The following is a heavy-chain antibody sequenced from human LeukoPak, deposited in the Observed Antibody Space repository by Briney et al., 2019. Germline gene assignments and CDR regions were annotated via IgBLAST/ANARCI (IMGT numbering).Heavy chain of an antibody. CDR2: ISGRGSTT. J-gene: IGHJ4*02. CDR1: GFAFSSYA. Sequence: GGSLRLSCAASGFAFSSYAMNRVRQAPGQGLEWVSGISGRGSTTYYADSVKGRFAISRDNSKNTLFLQMNSLRAGDTAVYYCAKVNATVTAAAWYSDYWGQGALVTVSS. V-gene: IGHV3-23*01. D-gene: IGHD4-17*01. CDR3: AKVNATVTAAAWYSDY.